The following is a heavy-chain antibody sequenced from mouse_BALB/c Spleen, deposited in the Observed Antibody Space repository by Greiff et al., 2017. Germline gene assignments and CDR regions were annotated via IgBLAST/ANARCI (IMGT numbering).Heavy chain of an antibody. J-gene: IGHJ4*01. V-gene: IGHV5-12-1*01. Sequence: VQLKESGGGLVKPGGSLKLSCAASGFAFSSYDMSWVRQTPGKRLAWVAYISSGGGSTYYPDTVKGRFTISRDNAKNTLYLQISSLKAEDTAMYYGARQTELTGSMDYWGQGTSGTVSS. CDR1: GFAFSSYD. CDR2: ISSGGGST. CDR3: ARQTELTGSMDY. D-gene: IGHD4-1*01.